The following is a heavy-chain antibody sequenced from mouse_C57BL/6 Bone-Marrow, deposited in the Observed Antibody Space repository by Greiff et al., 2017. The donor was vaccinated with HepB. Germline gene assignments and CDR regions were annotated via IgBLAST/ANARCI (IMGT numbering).Heavy chain of an antibody. D-gene: IGHD1-1*01. V-gene: IGHV7-3*01. Sequence: EVQRVESGGGLVQPGGSLSLSCAASGFTFTDYYMSWVRQPPGKALEWLGFIRNKANGYTTEYSASVKGRFTISRDNSQSILYLQMNALRAEDSATYYCARLITWYFDVWGTGTTVTVSS. CDR2: IRNKANGYTT. J-gene: IGHJ1*03. CDR3: ARLITWYFDV. CDR1: GFTFTDYY.